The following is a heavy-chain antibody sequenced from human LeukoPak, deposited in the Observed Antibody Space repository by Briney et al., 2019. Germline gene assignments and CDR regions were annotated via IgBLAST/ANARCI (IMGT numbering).Heavy chain of an antibody. J-gene: IGHJ6*02. V-gene: IGHV3-30*18. CDR2: IAYDGSGI. CDR1: GFTFSSYG. CDR3: AKNFPDIVVVPAARSAYYYYGMDV. Sequence: QPGGSLRLSCATSGFTFSSYGMHWVRQAPGKGLEWVAVIAYDGSGINYADSVKGRFTISRDNSKNTLYLQMNSLRAEDTAVYYCAKNFPDIVVVPAARSAYYYYGMDVWGQGTTVTVSS. D-gene: IGHD2-2*01.